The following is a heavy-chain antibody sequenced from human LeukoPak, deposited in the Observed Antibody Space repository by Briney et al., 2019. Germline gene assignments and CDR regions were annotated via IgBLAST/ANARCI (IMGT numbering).Heavy chain of an antibody. V-gene: IGHV3-74*01. D-gene: IGHD3-22*01. J-gene: IGHJ3*02. CDR3: ARDRDSSGYYLGAFDI. CDR1: GFTFNTYW. Sequence: PGGSLRLSCAASGFTFNTYWMHWVRQAPGKGLVWVSRLDSDGTTTTYADSVRGRFTISRDNAKNTLYLQMDSLRAEDTAVYYCARDRDSSGYYLGAFDIWGQGTMVTVSS. CDR2: LDSDGTTT.